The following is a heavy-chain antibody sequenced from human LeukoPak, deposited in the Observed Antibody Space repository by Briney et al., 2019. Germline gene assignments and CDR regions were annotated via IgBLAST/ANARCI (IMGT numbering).Heavy chain of an antibody. Sequence: GESLQISCKGSGFRFTSYYIGWVRQMPGKGLEWMGVIHPGDSDTRYSPSFQGQVTISADTSINAAYLQWSSLKASDSAMYYCARQLYCGGDCYYLYNWFDPWGQGTLVTVSS. CDR2: IHPGDSDT. CDR3: ARQLYCGGDCYYLYNWFDP. CDR1: GFRFTSYY. J-gene: IGHJ5*02. V-gene: IGHV5-51*01. D-gene: IGHD2-21*02.